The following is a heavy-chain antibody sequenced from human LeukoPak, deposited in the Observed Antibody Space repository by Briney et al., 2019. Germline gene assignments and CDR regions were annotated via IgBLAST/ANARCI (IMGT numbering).Heavy chain of an antibody. CDR1: RFTFSSFW. V-gene: IGHV3-7*01. D-gene: IGHD7-27*01. J-gene: IGHJ4*02. Sequence: GGSLKLSCASSRFTFSSFWMTWVRQAPGKGLEWVANINEDGSEKYYVDSVKGRFTISRDNAKNSLYLQMNSLRAEDTALYYCARGGPTGALDDWGQGTLLTVSS. CDR3: ARGGPTGALDD. CDR2: INEDGSEK.